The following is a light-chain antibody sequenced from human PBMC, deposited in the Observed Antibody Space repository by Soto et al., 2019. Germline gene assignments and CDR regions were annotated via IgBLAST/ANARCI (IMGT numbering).Light chain of an antibody. CDR1: ISNIGGNP. Sequence: VGTQPPWVSAAPGQKVPISCSGSISNIGGNPVSLYQQLPWTAPKLLIYDDNKRPSGIPDRFSGSKSGTSATLGITGFQTGDEADYYCGSWDSSLSAYVFGTGTKVTVL. CDR3: GSWDSSLSAYV. V-gene: IGLV1-51*01. CDR2: DDN. J-gene: IGLJ1*01.